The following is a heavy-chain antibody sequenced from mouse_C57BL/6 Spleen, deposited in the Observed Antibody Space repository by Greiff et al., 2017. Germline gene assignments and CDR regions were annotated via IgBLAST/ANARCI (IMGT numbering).Heavy chain of an antibody. V-gene: IGHV1-81*01. Sequence: VTLMESGAELARPGASVKLSCKASGYTFTSYGISWVKQRTGPGLEWIGEIYPRSGNTYYNEKFKGKATLTADKSSSTAYMELRSLTSEDSAVYFCARSGSSGSDYWGQGTTLTVSS. CDR2: IYPRSGNT. CDR1: GYTFTSYG. J-gene: IGHJ2*01. D-gene: IGHD3-2*02. CDR3: ARSGSSGSDY.